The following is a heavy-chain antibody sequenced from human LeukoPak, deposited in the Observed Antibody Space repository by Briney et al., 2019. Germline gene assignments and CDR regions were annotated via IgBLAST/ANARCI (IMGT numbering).Heavy chain of an antibody. D-gene: IGHD1-1*01. CDR1: GFTFSSYA. CDR2: ISYDGSNK. Sequence: GGSLRLSCAASGFTFSSYAMHWVRQAPGKGLEWVAVISYDGSNKYYADSVKGRFTISRDNSKNTLYLQMNSLRAEDTAVYYCAKDAGTTRSFYYFDYWGQGTLVTVSS. V-gene: IGHV3-30*04. J-gene: IGHJ4*02. CDR3: AKDAGTTRSFYYFDY.